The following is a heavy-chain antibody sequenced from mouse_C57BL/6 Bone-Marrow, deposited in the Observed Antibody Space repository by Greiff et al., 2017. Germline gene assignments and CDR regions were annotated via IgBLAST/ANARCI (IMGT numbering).Heavy chain of an antibody. D-gene: IGHD2-14*01. J-gene: IGHJ2*01. CDR1: GYSITRGYY. Sequence: EVKLEESGPGLVKPSQSLSLTCSVTGYSITRGYYWNWIRQFPGNKLEWMGYISYDGSNNYNPSLKNRISITRDTSKNQFFLKLNSVTTEDTATYYCARDSYYREGYWGQGTTLTVSS. CDR3: ARDSYYREGY. V-gene: IGHV3-6*01. CDR2: ISYDGSN.